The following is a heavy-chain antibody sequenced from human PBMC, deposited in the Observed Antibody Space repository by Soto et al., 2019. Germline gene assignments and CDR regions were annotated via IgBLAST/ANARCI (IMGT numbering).Heavy chain of an antibody. D-gene: IGHD3-22*01. CDR1: GGTFGSDA. CDR3: ARDRTDSGYYTNWLDP. J-gene: IGHJ5*02. Sequence: SVKVSCKASGGTFGSDAITWVRQAPGQGREWVGRIIPIFGTTNYAQNLQGRVTISADKSTLTSYMELHSLTSDDTALYYCARDRTDSGYYTNWLDPWGQGXQVTVSS. CDR2: IIPIFGTT. V-gene: IGHV1-69*06.